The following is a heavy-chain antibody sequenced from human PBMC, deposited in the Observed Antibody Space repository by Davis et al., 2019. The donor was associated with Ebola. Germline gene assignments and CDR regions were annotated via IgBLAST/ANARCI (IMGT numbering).Heavy chain of an antibody. CDR1: GGAISRGGYY. CDR3: ARVVRGYYGSGSYPDY. V-gene: IGHV4-31*03. J-gene: IGHJ4*02. CDR2: IYYSGST. D-gene: IGHD3-10*01. Sequence: LRLSCTVSGGAISRGGYYWSWIRKHPGKGLEWIGYIYYSGSTYYNPSLKSRVTISVDTSKNQFSLKLSSVTASDTAVYYCARVVRGYYGSGSYPDYWGQGTLVTVSS.